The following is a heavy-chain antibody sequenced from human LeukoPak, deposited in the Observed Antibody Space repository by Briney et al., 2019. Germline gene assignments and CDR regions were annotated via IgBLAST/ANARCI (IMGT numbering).Heavy chain of an antibody. J-gene: IGHJ3*02. CDR2: IYSGGST. CDR1: GFTVSSNY. V-gene: IGHV3-53*01. CDR3: ARDSPSGDAFDI. Sequence: GGSLRLSCAASGFTVSSNYMSWVRQAPGKGLEWVSVIYSGGSTYYADSVKGRFTISRDNSKNTLYLQMNSLRAEDTAVCYCARDSPSGDAFDIWGQGTMVTVSS.